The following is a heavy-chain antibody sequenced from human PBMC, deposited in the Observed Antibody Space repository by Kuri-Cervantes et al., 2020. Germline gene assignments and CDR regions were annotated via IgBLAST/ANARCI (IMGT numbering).Heavy chain of an antibody. Sequence: GSVKVTCKATVYTFTGYYMHWVRQAPGQGLEWMGWINPDSSGTNYAQKFQGWVTMTRDTSISTAYMELSRLRSDDTAVYYCARCYGDYCLHWFDAWGQGTLVTVSS. CDR1: VYTFTGYY. CDR2: INPDSSGT. J-gene: IGHJ5*02. D-gene: IGHD4-17*01. CDR3: ARCYGDYCLHWFDA. V-gene: IGHV1-2*04.